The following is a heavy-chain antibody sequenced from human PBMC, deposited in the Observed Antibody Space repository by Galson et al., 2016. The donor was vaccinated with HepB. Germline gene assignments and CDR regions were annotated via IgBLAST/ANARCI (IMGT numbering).Heavy chain of an antibody. J-gene: IGHJ2*01. CDR3: AREFDL. CDR2: ISTNGATI. CDR1: GFTFTTHT. V-gene: IGHV3-48*04. Sequence: LRLSCAASGFTFTTHTMNWVRQAPGKGLESVSYISTNGATIHYADSVKGRFTVSRDNAKNSLFLQMNTLRVEDTAVYYCAREFDLWGRGTRVTVSS.